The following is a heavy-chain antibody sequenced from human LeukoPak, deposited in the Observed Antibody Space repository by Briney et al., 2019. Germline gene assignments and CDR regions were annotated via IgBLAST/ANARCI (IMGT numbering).Heavy chain of an antibody. CDR1: GFTVSSNY. J-gene: IGHJ4*02. CDR3: AKRGGYRAVAGESFDY. D-gene: IGHD6-19*01. Sequence: GGSLRLSCAVSGFTVSSNYMSWVRQAPGKGLEWVSVIFSGGTTFYADSVKGRFTISRDNSKNTLYLQMNSLRAEDTAVYYCAKRGGYRAVAGESFDYWGQGTLVTVSS. CDR2: IFSGGTT. V-gene: IGHV3-66*04.